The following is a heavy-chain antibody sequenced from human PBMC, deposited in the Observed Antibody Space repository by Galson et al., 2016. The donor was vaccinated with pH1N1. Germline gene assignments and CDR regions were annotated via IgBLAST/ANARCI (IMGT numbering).Heavy chain of an antibody. CDR1: GGNFNRHG. CDR2: ISPILGTT. D-gene: IGHD3-22*01. V-gene: IGHV1-69*13. Sequence: SVKASYKASGGNFNRHGFSWVRQAPGPGLEWLGHISPILGTTNYAQRFQGKVPISADESTNTAYMDLHSLRTEDTALYYRAREDYYDVDLRAGYFNLWGRGTLVTVSS. CDR3: AREDYYDVDLRAGYFNL. J-gene: IGHJ2*01.